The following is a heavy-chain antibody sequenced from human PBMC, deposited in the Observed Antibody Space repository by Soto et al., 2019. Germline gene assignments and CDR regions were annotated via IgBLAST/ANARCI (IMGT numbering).Heavy chain of an antibody. CDR3: AKDMGDYVFSPEFDY. J-gene: IGHJ4*02. CDR2: ISGSGGST. D-gene: IGHD4-17*01. CDR1: GFTFSSYA. V-gene: IGHV3-23*01. Sequence: PGGSLKLSCAASGFTFSSYAMSWVRQAPGKGLEWASAISGSGGSTYYADSVKGRFTISRDNSKNTLYLQMNSLRAEDTAVYYCAKDMGDYVFSPEFDYWGQGTLVTVSS.